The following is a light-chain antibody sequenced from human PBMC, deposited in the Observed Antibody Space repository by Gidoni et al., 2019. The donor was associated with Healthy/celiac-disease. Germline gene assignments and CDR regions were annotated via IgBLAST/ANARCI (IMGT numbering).Light chain of an antibody. J-gene: IGKJ1*01. CDR1: QSLLHSNGYNY. Sequence: DIVMTQSPLSLPVTPGEPASISCRSSQSLLHSNGYNYLDWYLQKPGQSPQLLIYLGSNRASGVPDGFSGSGSSTDFTLKISRVEAEDVGVYYCMQALQTPRTFGQGTKVEIK. CDR3: MQALQTPRT. V-gene: IGKV2-28*01. CDR2: LGS.